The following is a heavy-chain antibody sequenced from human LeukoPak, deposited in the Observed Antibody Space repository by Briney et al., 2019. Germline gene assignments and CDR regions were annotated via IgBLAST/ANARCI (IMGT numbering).Heavy chain of an antibody. CDR1: GFTFSSYE. CDR2: ISSSGNYI. J-gene: IGHJ2*01. Sequence: GGSLRLSCAASGFTFSSYEMTWVRQAPGKGLEWVSYISSSGNYIYYADSVKGRFTISRDNAKNTLYLQMNSLRAEDTAVYYFAIRPSSNTADAGYWYFDHWGHGTLVTVSS. CDR3: AIRPSSNTADAGYWYFDH. V-gene: IGHV3-48*03. D-gene: IGHD5-18*01.